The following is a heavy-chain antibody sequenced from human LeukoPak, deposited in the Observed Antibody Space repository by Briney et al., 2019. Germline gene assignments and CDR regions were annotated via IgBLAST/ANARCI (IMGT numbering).Heavy chain of an antibody. CDR3: ARDTGTDYFDY. V-gene: IGHV3-30-3*01. J-gene: IGHJ4*02. D-gene: IGHD2-8*02. Sequence: PGGSLRLSCAASGFTFSSYAMHWVRQAPGKGLEWVAVISYDGGNKYYAGSVKGRFTISRDNSKNTLYLQMNSLRAEDTAVYYCARDTGTDYFDYWGQGTLVTVSS. CDR1: GFTFSSYA. CDR2: ISYDGGNK.